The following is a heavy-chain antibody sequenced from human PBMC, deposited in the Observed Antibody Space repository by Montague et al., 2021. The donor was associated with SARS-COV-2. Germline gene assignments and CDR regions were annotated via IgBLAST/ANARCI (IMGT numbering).Heavy chain of an antibody. Sequence: PALVKPTQTLTLTCTFSGFSLSTVGVGVGWIRQPPGKALEWLALIHRDDDDFYSPSLKSRLTITKDTSKKQVVLIMTNMDPVDTATYYCAHSQTKYSGSYFGAFDIWGQGTMVTVSS. J-gene: IGHJ3*02. CDR2: IHRDDDD. D-gene: IGHD1-26*01. V-gene: IGHV2-5*02. CDR3: AHSQTKYSGSYFGAFDI. CDR1: GFSLSTVGVG.